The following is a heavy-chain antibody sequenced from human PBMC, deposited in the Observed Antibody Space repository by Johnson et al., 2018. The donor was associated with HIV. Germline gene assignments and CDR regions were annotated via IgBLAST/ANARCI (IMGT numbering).Heavy chain of an antibody. D-gene: IGHD3-3*01. J-gene: IGHJ3*02. CDR2: ISYDGSNK. V-gene: IGHV3-30-3*01. CDR1: GFTFSSYA. Sequence: VQLLESGGGLVQPGGSLRLSCAASGFTFSSYAMHWVRQAPGKGLEWVAVISYDGSNKYYADSVKGRFTISRDNSKNTLFLQMNSLRAEDTALYYCAKDLGEPEKEEVPSDYYDFGRDYPGQDARGVVGTFDIWGQGTMVTVSS. CDR3: AKDLGEPEKEEVPSDYYDFGRDYPGQDARGVVGTFDI.